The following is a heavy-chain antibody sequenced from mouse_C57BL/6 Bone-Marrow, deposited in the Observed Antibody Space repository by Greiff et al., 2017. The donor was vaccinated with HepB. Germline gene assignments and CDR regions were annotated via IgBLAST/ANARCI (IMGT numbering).Heavy chain of an antibody. CDR2: IRSKSNNYAT. CDR3: VRHDPMVTYFDY. Sequence: VQLQQSGGGLVQPKGSLKLSCAASGFSFNTYAMNWVRQAPGKGLEWVARIRSKSNNYATYYADSVKDRFTISRDDSESKLYLQMNNLKTEDTAMYYCVRHDPMVTYFDYWGKGTTLTVSS. CDR1: GFSFNTYA. J-gene: IGHJ2*01. D-gene: IGHD2-2*01. V-gene: IGHV10-1*01.